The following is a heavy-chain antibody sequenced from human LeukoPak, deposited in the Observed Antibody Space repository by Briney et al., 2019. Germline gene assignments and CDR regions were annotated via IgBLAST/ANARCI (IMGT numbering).Heavy chain of an antibody. CDR1: GYSLSGLS. J-gene: IGHJ4*01. V-gene: IGHV1-18*01. CDR3: ARAPGRIGSGSYLVGY. Sequence: GASVKVSCRVSGYSLSGLSIHWVRHVGGKGLEWMGWISAYNGNTNYAQKLQGRVTMTTDTSTSTAYMELRSLRSDDTAVYYCARAPGRIGSGSYLVGYWGHGTLVTVSS. CDR2: ISAYNGNT. D-gene: IGHD3-10*01.